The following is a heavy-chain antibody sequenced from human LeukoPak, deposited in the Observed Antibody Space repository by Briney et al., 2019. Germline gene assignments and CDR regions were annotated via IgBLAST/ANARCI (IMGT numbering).Heavy chain of an antibody. V-gene: IGHV3-23*01. D-gene: IGHD4-23*01. CDR2: ITSTTSST. CDR3: AKDPNGDYVGAFDF. CDR1: GFTFSIYA. J-gene: IGHJ3*01. Sequence: PVGSLRLSCAASGFTFSIYAMHWVRQAPGKGLEWVSTITSTTSSTSYADSVKGRFTISRDNSKRTLYLQMNSLRAEDTAMYYCAKDPNGDYVGAFDFWGQGTLVTVSS.